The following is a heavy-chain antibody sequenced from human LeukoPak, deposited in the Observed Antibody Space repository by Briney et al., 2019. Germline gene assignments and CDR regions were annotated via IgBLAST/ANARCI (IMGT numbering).Heavy chain of an antibody. J-gene: IGHJ4*02. V-gene: IGHV4-34*01. Sequence: SETLSPTCAVYGGSFSGYYWSWIRQPPGKGLEWIGEINHSGSTNYNPSLKSRVTISVDTSKNQFSLKLSSVTAADTAVYYYASGRRILTGYYYWGQGTLVTVSS. CDR2: INHSGST. CDR1: GGSFSGYY. D-gene: IGHD3-9*01. CDR3: ASGRRILTGYYY.